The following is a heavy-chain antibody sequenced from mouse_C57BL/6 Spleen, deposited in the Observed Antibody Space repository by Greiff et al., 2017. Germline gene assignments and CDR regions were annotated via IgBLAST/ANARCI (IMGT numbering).Heavy chain of an antibody. V-gene: IGHV14-4*01. J-gene: IGHJ2*01. CDR2: IDPENGDT. CDR3: TTKRYYFDY. Sequence: VQLQQSGAELVRPGASVKLSCTASGFNIKDDYMHWVKQRPEQGLEWIGWIDPENGDTEYASKFQGKATITADTSSNTAYLQLSSLTSEDTAVYYCTTKRYYFDYWGQGTTRAVSS. CDR1: GFNIKDDY.